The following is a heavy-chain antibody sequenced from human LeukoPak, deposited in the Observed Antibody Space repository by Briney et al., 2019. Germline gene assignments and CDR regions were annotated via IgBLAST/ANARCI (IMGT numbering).Heavy chain of an antibody. Sequence: SETLSLTCTVSGGSISSSSYYWSWIRQPAGKGLEWIGRIYTSGSTNYNPSLKSRVTMSVDTSKNQFSLKLSSVTAADTAVYYCARDRQLVQYYYYYYMGVWGKGTTVTVSS. V-gene: IGHV4-61*02. D-gene: IGHD6-13*01. J-gene: IGHJ6*03. CDR1: GGSISSSSYY. CDR2: IYTSGST. CDR3: ARDRQLVQYYYYYYMGV.